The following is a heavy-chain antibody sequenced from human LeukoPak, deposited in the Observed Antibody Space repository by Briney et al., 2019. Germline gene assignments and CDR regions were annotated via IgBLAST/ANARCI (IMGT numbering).Heavy chain of an antibody. CDR1: GFTFSSYA. CDR3: AKRVYDSSGYYWDY. D-gene: IGHD3-22*01. CDR2: ISGSGGST. Sequence: PGGSLRLSCAASGFTFSSYAMSWVRQAPGKGLEWVSAISGSGGSTYYADSVKGRFTISRDNSKNTLYLQMNSLRAEDTAVCYCAKRVYDSSGYYWDYWGQGALVTVSS. J-gene: IGHJ4*02. V-gene: IGHV3-23*01.